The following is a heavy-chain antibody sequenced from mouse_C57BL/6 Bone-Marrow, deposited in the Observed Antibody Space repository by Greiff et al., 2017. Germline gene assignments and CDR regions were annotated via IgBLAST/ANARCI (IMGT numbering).Heavy chain of an antibody. V-gene: IGHV1-59*01. Sequence: QVQLQQPGAELVRPGTSVKLSCKGSGYTFTSYWMHWVKQRPGQGLEWIGVIDPSDSYTNYNQKFKGKATLTVDTSSSTAYMQLSSRTAEDAGVYYCAIDRVLAVDYWGQGTTLTVSS. CDR2: IDPSDSYT. CDR1: GYTFTSYW. D-gene: IGHD1-1*01. CDR3: AIDRVLAVDY. J-gene: IGHJ2*01.